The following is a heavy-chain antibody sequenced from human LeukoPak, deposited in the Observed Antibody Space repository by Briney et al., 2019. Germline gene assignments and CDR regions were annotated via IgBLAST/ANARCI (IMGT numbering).Heavy chain of an antibody. CDR3: AKDRTYSIFDY. Sequence: GGSLRLSCAASGFTFSSYAMSWVRQAPGKGLEWVSLISGSGGSTYYADSVKGRFTISRDNSKNTLYLQMNSLRAEDTAVFYCAKDRTYSIFDYWGQGTLVTVSS. CDR2: ISGSGGST. D-gene: IGHD2/OR15-2a*01. V-gene: IGHV3-23*01. CDR1: GFTFSSYA. J-gene: IGHJ4*02.